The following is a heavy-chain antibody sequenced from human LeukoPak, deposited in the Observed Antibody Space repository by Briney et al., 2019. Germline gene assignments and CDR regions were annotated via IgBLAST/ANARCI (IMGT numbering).Heavy chain of an antibody. CDR2: IKQDGSEK. CDR1: GFTFSSYA. J-gene: IGHJ6*02. CDR3: ARDRDDYGDFLYYYYYYGMDV. D-gene: IGHD4-17*01. V-gene: IGHV3-7*01. Sequence: GGSLRLSCAASGFTFSSYAMHWVRRAPGKGLEWVANIKQDGSEKYYVGSVKGRFTISRDNAKNSLYLQMNSLRAEDTAVYYCARDRDDYGDFLYYYYYYGMDVWGQGTTVTVSS.